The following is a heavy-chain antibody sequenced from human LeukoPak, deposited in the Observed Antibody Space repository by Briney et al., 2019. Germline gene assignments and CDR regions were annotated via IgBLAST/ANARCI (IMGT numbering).Heavy chain of an antibody. CDR2: ISGSGDST. Sequence: GGSLRLSCAASGFTFSRDVMNWVRQAPGKGLEWVSAISGSGDSTYYADSVKGRFTISRDNSKNMLYLQMNSLRVEDTAVYYCAKDEAYYDFWSSGRYYYYMDVWGEGTTVTVSS. CDR3: AKDEAYYDFWSSGRYYYYMDV. J-gene: IGHJ6*03. V-gene: IGHV3-23*01. CDR1: GFTFSRDV. D-gene: IGHD3-3*01.